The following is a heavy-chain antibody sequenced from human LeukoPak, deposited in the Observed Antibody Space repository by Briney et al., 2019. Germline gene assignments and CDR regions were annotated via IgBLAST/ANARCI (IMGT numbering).Heavy chain of an antibody. J-gene: IGHJ5*02. Sequence: SETLSLTCAVYGGSFSGYYWSWIRQPPGKGLEWIGEINHSGSTNYNPSLKSRVTISVDTSKNQFSLKLSSVTAADTAVYYCARACVYRNIVVAPAASQRGSWNWFDPWGQGTLVTVSS. V-gene: IGHV4-34*01. D-gene: IGHD2-2*01. CDR1: GGSFSGYY. CDR2: INHSGST. CDR3: ARACVYRNIVVAPAASQRGSWNWFDP.